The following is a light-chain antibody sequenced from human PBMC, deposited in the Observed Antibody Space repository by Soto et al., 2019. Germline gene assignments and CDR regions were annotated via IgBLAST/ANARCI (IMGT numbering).Light chain of an antibody. CDR3: QTWGSGIEV. J-gene: IGLJ2*01. CDR1: SGHSNYA. Sequence: QAVLTQSPSASASLGDSVKLTCTLSSGHSNYAIAWHQQQSEKGTRYLMKLNSDGSHSKGDGIPDRFSGSSSGAERYLTISSLQSEDEADYYCQTWGSGIEVFGGGTKLTVL. V-gene: IGLV4-69*01. CDR2: LNSDGSH.